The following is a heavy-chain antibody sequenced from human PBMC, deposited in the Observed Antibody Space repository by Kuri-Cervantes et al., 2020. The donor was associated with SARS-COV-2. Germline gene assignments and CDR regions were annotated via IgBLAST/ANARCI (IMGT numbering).Heavy chain of an antibody. Sequence: GGSLRLSCEVSGFLFSASAIHWVRQASGKGLEWVGRVRGKANNYATAYAASVRGRFTISRDDSKNMAFLQMNSLKTEDTAVYYCTTDSSWGQGTMVTVSS. CDR1: GFLFSASA. D-gene: IGHD2-21*01. CDR2: VRGKANNYAT. J-gene: IGHJ3*01. CDR3: TTDSS. V-gene: IGHV3-73*01.